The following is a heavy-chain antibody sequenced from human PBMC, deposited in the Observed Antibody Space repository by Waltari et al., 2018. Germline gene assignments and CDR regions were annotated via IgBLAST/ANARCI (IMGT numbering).Heavy chain of an antibody. D-gene: IGHD6-19*01. Sequence: QVQLVQSGAEVKKPGASVKVSCKASGYTFTSYGISWVRQAPGQGLEWMGWISAYNGNTNYAQKLQGRVTMTTDTSTSTAYMELSSLRSEDTAVYYCARQRQGYSSGWGFDYWGQGTLVTVSS. J-gene: IGHJ4*02. V-gene: IGHV1-18*01. CDR3: ARQRQGYSSGWGFDY. CDR2: ISAYNGNT. CDR1: GYTFTSYG.